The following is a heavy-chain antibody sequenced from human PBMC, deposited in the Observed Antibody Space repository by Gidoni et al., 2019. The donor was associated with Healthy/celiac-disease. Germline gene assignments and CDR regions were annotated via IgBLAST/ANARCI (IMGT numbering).Heavy chain of an antibody. V-gene: IGHV3-49*05. CDR3: TRARYSSGLGDY. Sequence: VQLVESGGGLVNPGRSLCLSCTASGFTFGDYAMSWFRQAPGKGLEWVGFIRSKAYGGTTEYAASVKGRFTISRDDSKSIAYLQMNSLKTEDTAVYYCTRARYSSGLGDYWGQGTLVTVSS. CDR1: GFTFGDYA. CDR2: IRSKAYGGTT. J-gene: IGHJ4*02. D-gene: IGHD6-19*01.